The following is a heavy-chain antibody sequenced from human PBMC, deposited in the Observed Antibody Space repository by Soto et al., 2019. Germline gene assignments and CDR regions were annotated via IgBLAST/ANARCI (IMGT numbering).Heavy chain of an antibody. J-gene: IGHJ4*02. V-gene: IGHV3-23*01. D-gene: IGHD2-15*01. CDR1: GFTFSSYA. CDR2: ISGSGGST. CDR3: AKVSADIVVVVAATGIDY. Sequence: EVQLLESGGGLVQPGGSLRLSCAASGFTFSSYAMSWVRQDPGKGLEWVSAISGSGGSTYYADSVKARFTISRDNSKNTLYLQMSSLRAEDTAVYYCAKVSADIVVVVAATGIDYWCQGTLVTVSS.